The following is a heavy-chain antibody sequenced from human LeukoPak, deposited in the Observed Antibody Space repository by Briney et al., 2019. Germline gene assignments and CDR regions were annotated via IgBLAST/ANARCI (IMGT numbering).Heavy chain of an antibody. J-gene: IGHJ4*02. Sequence: PGGSLRLSCAASGFTFSSYAMSWVRQAPGKGLEWVSAISGSGGSTYYADSVKGRFTISRDNAKNSLYLQMNSLRAEDTAVYYCARSSGYSSGRRTLYYFDYWGQGTLVTVSS. CDR3: ARSSGYSSGRRTLYYFDY. D-gene: IGHD6-19*01. CDR1: GFTFSSYA. CDR2: ISGSGGST. V-gene: IGHV3-23*01.